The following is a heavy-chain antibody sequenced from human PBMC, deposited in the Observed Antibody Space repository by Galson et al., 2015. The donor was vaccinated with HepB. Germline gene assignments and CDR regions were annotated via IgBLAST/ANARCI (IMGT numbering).Heavy chain of an antibody. Sequence: SLRLSCAASGFTFSSYGMTWVRQTPGKGLECVANIKQDGSETSYADSVKGRFTISRDNPKNSLYLQMNSLRVEDTALYYCARGYAPDWWGQGTLVTGSS. J-gene: IGHJ4*02. CDR1: GFTFSSYG. V-gene: IGHV3-7*01. CDR3: ARGYAPDW. D-gene: IGHD1-1*01. CDR2: IKQDGSET.